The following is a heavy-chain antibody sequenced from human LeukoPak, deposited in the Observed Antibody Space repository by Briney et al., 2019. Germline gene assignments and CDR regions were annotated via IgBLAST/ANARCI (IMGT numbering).Heavy chain of an antibody. V-gene: IGHV3-48*01. CDR1: GFTFSTYS. J-gene: IGHJ4*02. D-gene: IGHD3-10*01. CDR3: ARDYYSDY. Sequence: SGGSLRLSCAASGFTFSTYSMSWVRQAPGKGLEWVSYISSGRGTIYYADSVKGRFTISRDNAKNSLYLQMNSLRAEDTAVYYCARDYYSDYWGQGTLVTVSS. CDR2: ISSGRGTI.